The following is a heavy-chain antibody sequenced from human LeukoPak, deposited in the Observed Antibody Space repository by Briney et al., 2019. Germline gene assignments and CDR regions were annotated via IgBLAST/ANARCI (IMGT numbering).Heavy chain of an antibody. V-gene: IGHV3-7*01. CDR1: GFTFSSYW. D-gene: IGHD5-18*01. CDR2: IKQDGSEK. J-gene: IGHJ4*02. CDR3: AKVKDTAFDY. Sequence: GGSLRLSCAASGFTFSSYWMNWVRQAPGKGLEWVANIKQDGSEKYYVDSVKGRFTISRDDAKNSLYLQMNSLRAEDTAVYYCAKVKDTAFDYWGQGTLVTVSS.